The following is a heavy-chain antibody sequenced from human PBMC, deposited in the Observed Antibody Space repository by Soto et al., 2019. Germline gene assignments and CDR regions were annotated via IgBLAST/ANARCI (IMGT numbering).Heavy chain of an antibody. V-gene: IGHV3-33*01. CDR2: IWYDGSNK. CDR3: AREPYSNYVMDV. J-gene: IGHJ6*02. Sequence: QVQLVESGGGVVPPGGSLRLSCVASGFIFSSYGMYWVRQAPGKGLEWVGVIWYDGSNKYYGDSVKGRFTISRDNSKNTLYLQMTRLRAEDTAVYYCAREPYSNYVMDVWGQGTTVTVSS. CDR1: GFIFSSYG. D-gene: IGHD4-4*01.